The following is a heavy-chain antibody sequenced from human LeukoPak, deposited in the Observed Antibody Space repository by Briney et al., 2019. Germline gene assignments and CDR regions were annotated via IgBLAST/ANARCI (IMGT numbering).Heavy chain of an antibody. D-gene: IGHD4-17*01. CDR1: GGSFSGYY. V-gene: IGHV4-34*01. J-gene: IGHJ4*02. CDR3: ASLRTTVSTDPYYFDY. CDR2: INHSGST. Sequence: SETLSLTCAVYGGSFSGYYWSWIRQPAGKGLEWIGEINHSGSTDYNPSLKSRVTISVDTSKNQFSLKLSSVTAADTAVYYCASLRTTVSTDPYYFDYWGQGTLVTVSS.